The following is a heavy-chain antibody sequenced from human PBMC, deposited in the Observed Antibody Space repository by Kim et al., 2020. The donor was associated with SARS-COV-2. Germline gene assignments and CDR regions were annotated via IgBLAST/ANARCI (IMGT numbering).Heavy chain of an antibody. J-gene: IGHJ4*02. Sequence: SETLSLTCTVSGGSVSSGSYYWSWIRQPPGKGLEWIGYIYYSGSTNYNPSLKSRVTISVDTSKNQFSLKLSSVTAADTAVYYCATLGYYDSSGYHDYWGQGTLVTVSS. V-gene: IGHV4-61*01. CDR3: ATLGYYDSSGYHDY. D-gene: IGHD3-22*01. CDR1: GGSVSSGSYY. CDR2: IYYSGST.